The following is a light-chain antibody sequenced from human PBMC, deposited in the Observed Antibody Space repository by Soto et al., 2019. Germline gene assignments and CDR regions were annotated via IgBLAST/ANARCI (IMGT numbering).Light chain of an antibody. CDR2: GAS. J-gene: IGKJ5*01. CDR3: QQRQYWPPIT. CDR1: QSVSSN. V-gene: IGKV3-15*01. Sequence: EIVMTQSPATLSVSPGERATLSCRASQSVSSNLAWYQQKPGQAPRLLIYGASTRATGIPARFSGSGSGTEFTLTISSLQSEDFAVYYCQQRQYWPPITFGQGTRLEI.